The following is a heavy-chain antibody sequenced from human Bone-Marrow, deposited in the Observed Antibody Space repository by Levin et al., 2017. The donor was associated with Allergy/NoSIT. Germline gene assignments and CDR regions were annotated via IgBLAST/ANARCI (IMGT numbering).Heavy chain of an antibody. CDR1: GFTVSNNY. V-gene: IGHV3-53*01. Sequence: HGESLKISCAASGFTVSNNYMTWVRQAPGRGLEWVSLIYSVGTTYYADSVKGRFTISRDSSKNTLYLQMNSLRAEDTAVYYCARNVPVTDLGYWGQGTLVTVSS. J-gene: IGHJ4*02. D-gene: IGHD1-14*01. CDR2: IYSVGTT. CDR3: ARNVPVTDLGY.